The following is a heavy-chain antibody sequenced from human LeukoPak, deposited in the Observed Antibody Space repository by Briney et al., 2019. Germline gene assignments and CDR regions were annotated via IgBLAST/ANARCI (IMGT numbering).Heavy chain of an antibody. J-gene: IGHJ3*02. Sequence: PGGSLRLSCAASGFTFSSYSMNWVRQAPGKGLEWVSSISSSSSYIYYADSVKGRFTISRDNAKNSLYLQMNSLRAEDTALYYCAKGRDIDIVVVPAARAFDIWGQGTMVTVSS. CDR1: GFTFSSYS. V-gene: IGHV3-21*04. CDR3: AKGRDIDIVVVPAARAFDI. CDR2: ISSSSSYI. D-gene: IGHD2-2*01.